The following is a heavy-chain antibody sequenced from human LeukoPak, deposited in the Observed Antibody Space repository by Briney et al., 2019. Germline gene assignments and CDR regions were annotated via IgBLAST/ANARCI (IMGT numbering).Heavy chain of an antibody. CDR2: ISSSSSLI. V-gene: IGHV3-48*02. CDR3: ARVGPGYRYDNWFDP. J-gene: IGHJ5*02. D-gene: IGHD5-18*01. Sequence: PGGSLRLSCAASGFTLSNYGMNWVRQAPGKGLEWISYISSSSSLIYYADSVKGRFTISRDNAKNSLYLQMNSLRDEDTAVYYCARVGPGYRYDNWFDPWGQGTLVTVSS. CDR1: GFTLSNYG.